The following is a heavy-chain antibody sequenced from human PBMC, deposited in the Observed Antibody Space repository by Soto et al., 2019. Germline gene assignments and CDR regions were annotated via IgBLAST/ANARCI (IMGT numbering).Heavy chain of an antibody. CDR3: VISKDRGGRTPFIH. CDR2: INWKSDI. V-gene: IGHV3-9*01. J-gene: IGHJ4*02. D-gene: IGHD3-16*01. CDR1: GFTFDDNA. Sequence: GRSLKISCAVYGFTFDDNAMHWVRQAPEKGLEWVSGINWKSDIGYADSVKGRFTISRDNAENSLYLQMNSLRAEDTALYYCVISKDRGGRTPFIHWGQGTQVTV.